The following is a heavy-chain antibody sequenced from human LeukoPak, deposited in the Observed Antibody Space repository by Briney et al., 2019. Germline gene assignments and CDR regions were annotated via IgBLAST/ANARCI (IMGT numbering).Heavy chain of an antibody. V-gene: IGHV3-23*01. CDR1: GFTFSSYA. J-gene: IGHJ4*02. D-gene: IGHD1-7*01. Sequence: GRSLRLSCAASGFTFSSYAMTWVRQAPGKGLEWVSSIGGSGGDTNYADSVKGRFTISRDNFKNTLYLQMNSLRVEDTALYYCADWNYVHYWGQGILVTVSS. CDR3: ADWNYVHY. CDR2: IGGSGGDT.